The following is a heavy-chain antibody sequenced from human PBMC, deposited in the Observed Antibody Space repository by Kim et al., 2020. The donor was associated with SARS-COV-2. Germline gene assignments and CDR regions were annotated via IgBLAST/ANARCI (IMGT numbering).Heavy chain of an antibody. Sequence: GESLKISCKGSGYTFTSYWIGWVRQMPGKGLEWMGLIYPGDSETRYSPSFQGHVTFSVDKSIGTAYLQWRSLKASDTAMYYCARLDILTGYYTIDYWGQGTLVTVSS. CDR3: ARLDILTGYYTIDY. CDR2: IYPGDSET. CDR1: GYTFTSYW. V-gene: IGHV5-51*01. J-gene: IGHJ4*02. D-gene: IGHD3-9*01.